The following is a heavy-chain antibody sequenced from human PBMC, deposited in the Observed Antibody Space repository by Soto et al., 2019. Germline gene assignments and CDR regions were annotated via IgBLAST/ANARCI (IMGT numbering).Heavy chain of an antibody. CDR2: IYWNDDK. V-gene: IGHV2-5*01. J-gene: IGHJ5*02. D-gene: IGHD3-3*01. CDR3: ARTSEATIFGVVIIRREKWFDP. Sequence: SGPTLVNPTQTLTLTCTFSGFSLSTSGVGVGWIRQPPGKALEWLALIYWNDDKRYSPSLKSRLTITKDTSKNQVVLTMTNMDPVDTATYYCARTSEATIFGVVIIRREKWFDPWGQGTLVTVSS. CDR1: GFSLSTSGVG.